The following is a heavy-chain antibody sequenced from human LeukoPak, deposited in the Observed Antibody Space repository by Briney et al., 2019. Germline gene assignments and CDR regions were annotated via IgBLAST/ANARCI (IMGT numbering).Heavy chain of an antibody. V-gene: IGHV4-4*02. CDR3: ARVPYYDFWRRYYTSYYYYYYMDV. CDR1: GGSISSSNW. J-gene: IGHJ6*03. Sequence: SGTLSLTCAVSGGSISSSNWWRWVRPPPGKGLEWIGEIYHSGSTNYNPSLKRRVTISVDKSKNQFSLKRSSVTAADTAVYYCARVPYYDFWRRYYTSYYYYYYMDVWGKGTTVTVSS. CDR2: IYHSGST. D-gene: IGHD3-3*01.